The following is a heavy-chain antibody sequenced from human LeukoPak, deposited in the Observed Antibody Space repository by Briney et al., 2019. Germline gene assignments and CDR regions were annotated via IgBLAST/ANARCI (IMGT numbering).Heavy chain of an antibody. CDR3: ARGGYHFDY. Sequence: GGSLRLSCAASGFTFDDYAMHWVQQAPGKGLEWVSGISWNSGSIGYADSVKGRFTISRDNAKNSLYLQMNSLRAEDTAVYYCARGGYHFDYWGQGTLVTVSS. J-gene: IGHJ4*02. V-gene: IGHV3-9*01. D-gene: IGHD5-12*01. CDR1: GFTFDDYA. CDR2: ISWNSGSI.